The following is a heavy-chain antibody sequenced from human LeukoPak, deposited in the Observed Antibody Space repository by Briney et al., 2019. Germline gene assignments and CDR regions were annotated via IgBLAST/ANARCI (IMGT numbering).Heavy chain of an antibody. J-gene: IGHJ4*02. CDR1: GGSISSYY. CDR2: IYYSGTT. CDR3: ARGGDYLFEY. D-gene: IGHD4-17*01. Sequence: SETLSLTCTVSGGSISSYYWSWIRQPPGKGLECIGYIYYSGTTNYNPSLKSRVTISVDTSKNQFSLKLRSVTAADTAVYYCARGGDYLFEYWGQGTLVTVSS. V-gene: IGHV4-59*01.